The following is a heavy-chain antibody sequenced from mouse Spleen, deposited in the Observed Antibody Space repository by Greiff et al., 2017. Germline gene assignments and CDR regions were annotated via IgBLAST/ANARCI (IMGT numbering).Heavy chain of an antibody. CDR3: ARDSLLRLRGWFAY. CDR1: GFTFSDYY. D-gene: IGHD1-2*01. CDR2: ISDGGSYT. Sequence: EVQLVESGGGLVKPGGSLKLSCAASGFTFSDYYMYWVRQTPEKRLEWVATISDGGSYTYYPDSVKGRFTISRDNAKNNLYLQMSSLKSEDTAMYYCARDSLLRLRGWFAYWGQGTLVTVSA. J-gene: IGHJ3*01. V-gene: IGHV5-4*02.